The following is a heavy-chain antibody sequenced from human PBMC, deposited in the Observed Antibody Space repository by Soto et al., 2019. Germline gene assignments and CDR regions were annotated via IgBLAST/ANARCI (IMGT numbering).Heavy chain of an antibody. J-gene: IGHJ4*02. V-gene: IGHV3-23*01. D-gene: IGHD4-17*01. CDR1: GFTFSNYA. CDR2: MKGGAT. CDR3: GKASGDSCFDH. Sequence: EVQLLESGGGLVQPGGSLRLSCAASGFTFSNYAMSWVRQAPGKGLEWVSGMKGGATYYADSVKGRFTISRDNSKNTLYLQMSSLRAEDTAIYYCGKASGDSCFDHWGQGTLVTVSS.